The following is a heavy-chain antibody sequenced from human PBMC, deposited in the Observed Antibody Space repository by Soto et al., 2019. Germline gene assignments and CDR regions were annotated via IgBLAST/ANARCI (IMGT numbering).Heavy chain of an antibody. CDR1: GFTFNTYG. Sequence: CLASGFTFNTYGMHWVRQAPGKGLERVAVLWANGANSYNGDSVKGRFTISRDNSKNTLYLEMNSLRAEDTAMYYCARDSIRGPTGFDFWGEGTLVTVSS. V-gene: IGHV3-33*01. CDR2: LWANGANS. CDR3: ARDSIRGPTGFDF. D-gene: IGHD1-20*01. J-gene: IGHJ4*02.